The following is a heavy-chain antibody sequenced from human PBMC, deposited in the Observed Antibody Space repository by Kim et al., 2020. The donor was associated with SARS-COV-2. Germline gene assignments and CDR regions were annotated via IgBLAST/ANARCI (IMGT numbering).Heavy chain of an antibody. J-gene: IGHJ6*02. V-gene: IGHV3-9*01. CDR3: AKDIRYCSGTCYFHAMDV. Sequence: GGSLRLSCAASGFSFGDYAMHWVRQAPGKGLEWVSGISWNAGRTGYADSVKGRFTISRDNTKNSLYLQMNSLRGEDTAFYYCAKDIRYCSGTCYFHAMDVWGQGTTVTVSS. CDR2: ISWNAGRT. CDR1: GFSFGDYA. D-gene: IGHD2-15*01.